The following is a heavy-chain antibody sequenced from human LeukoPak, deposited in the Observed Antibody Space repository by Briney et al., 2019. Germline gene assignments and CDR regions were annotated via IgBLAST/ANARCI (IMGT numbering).Heavy chain of an antibody. V-gene: IGHV3-30*18. CDR2: ISYDGSNK. CDR1: GFTFSSYG. Sequence: PGGSLRLSCAASGFTFSSYGMHWVRQAPGKGLEWVAVISYDGSNKYYADSVKGRFTISRDNSKNTLYLQMNSLRAEDTAVYYCAKDLGVVRGVITADYWGQGTLVTVSS. J-gene: IGHJ4*02. D-gene: IGHD3-10*01. CDR3: AKDLGVVRGVITADY.